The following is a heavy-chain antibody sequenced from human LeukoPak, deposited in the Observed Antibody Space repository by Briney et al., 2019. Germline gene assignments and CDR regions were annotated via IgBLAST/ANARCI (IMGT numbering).Heavy chain of an antibody. V-gene: IGHV3-7*01. CDR1: GFTFSRYW. J-gene: IGHJ4*02. CDR3: ARVEMATIGFDY. CDR2: IKQDGSEK. D-gene: IGHD5-24*01. Sequence: GGSLRLSCAASGFTFSRYWMSWVRQAPGKGLEWVANIKQDGSEKYYVDSVKGRFTISRDNAKNSLYLQMNSLRAEDTAVYYCARVEMATIGFDYWGQGTLVTVSS.